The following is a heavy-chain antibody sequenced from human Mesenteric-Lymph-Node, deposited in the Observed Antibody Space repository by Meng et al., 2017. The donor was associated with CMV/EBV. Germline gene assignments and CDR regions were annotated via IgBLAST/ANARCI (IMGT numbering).Heavy chain of an antibody. V-gene: IGHV3-23*01. CDR1: GFTFSSYA. CDR2: ISGAGASP. Sequence: GGSLRLSCAASGFTFSSYAMSWVRQAPGKGLEWVAAISGAGASPYYPDSVKGRFTISRDNPKNTLYLHMNSLTAEDTAVYYCAKEVGGSGSYYNGDYWGQGTLVTVSS. CDR3: AKEVGGSGSYYNGDY. D-gene: IGHD3-10*01. J-gene: IGHJ4*02.